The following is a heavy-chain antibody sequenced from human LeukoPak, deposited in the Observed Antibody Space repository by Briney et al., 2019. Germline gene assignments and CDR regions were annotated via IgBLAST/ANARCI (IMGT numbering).Heavy chain of an antibody. CDR2: IWYDGSNK. J-gene: IGHJ4*02. CDR3: AKDFVTMVRGVSHYFDY. D-gene: IGHD3-10*01. Sequence: GRSLRLSCAASGFTFSSYGMHWVRQAPGKGLEWVAVIWYDGSNKYYADSVKGRFTISRDNSKNTLYLQMNSPRAEDTAVYYCAKDFVTMVRGVSHYFDYWGQGTLITVSS. V-gene: IGHV3-33*06. CDR1: GFTFSSYG.